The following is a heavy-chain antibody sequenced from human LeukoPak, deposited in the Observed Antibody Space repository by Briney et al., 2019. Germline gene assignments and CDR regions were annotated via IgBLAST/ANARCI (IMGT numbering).Heavy chain of an antibody. V-gene: IGHV1-8*03. Sequence: ASVKVSCKASGYTFTSYDINWVRQATGQGLEWMGWMNPNSGNTGYAQKFQGRVTITRNTSISTAYMELSSLRSEDTGVYYCAGVRWPSKAFDIWGQGTMVTVSS. CDR1: GYTFTSYD. CDR2: MNPNSGNT. CDR3: AGVRWPSKAFDI. D-gene: IGHD4-23*01. J-gene: IGHJ3*02.